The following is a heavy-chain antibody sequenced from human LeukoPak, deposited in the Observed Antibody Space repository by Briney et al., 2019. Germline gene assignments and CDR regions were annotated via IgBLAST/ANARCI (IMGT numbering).Heavy chain of an antibody. CDR3: ARVGTSGWYFPDSYYFDY. CDR2: IYYSGST. Sequence: SETLSLTCTVSGGSISSYYWSWIRQPPGKGLEWIGYIYYSGSTNYNPSLKSRDTISVDTSKNQFSLKLSSVTAADTAVYYCARVGTSGWYFPDSYYFDYWGQGTLVTVSS. D-gene: IGHD6-19*01. V-gene: IGHV4-59*01. CDR1: GGSISSYY. J-gene: IGHJ4*02.